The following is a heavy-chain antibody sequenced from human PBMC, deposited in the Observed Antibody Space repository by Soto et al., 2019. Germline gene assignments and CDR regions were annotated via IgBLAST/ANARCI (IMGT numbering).Heavy chain of an antibody. J-gene: IGHJ4*02. Sequence: PGGSLRLSCTASGFTFGDYAMSWVRQAPGKGLEWISSIRNKAYRGTTKYAASVRGSFTISRDDSKSIAYLQMNSLKTEDTAVYYCTRGDMALNDYWGQGSLVTVSS. CDR3: TRGDMALNDY. CDR1: GFTFGDYA. CDR2: IRNKAYRGTT. D-gene: IGHD2-15*01. V-gene: IGHV3-49*04.